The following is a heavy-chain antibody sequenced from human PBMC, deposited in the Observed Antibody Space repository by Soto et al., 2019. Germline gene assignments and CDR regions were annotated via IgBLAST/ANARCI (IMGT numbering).Heavy chain of an antibody. CDR1: GFTFDDYA. J-gene: IGHJ6*02. V-gene: IGHV3-43D*04. CDR3: AKAQRGRKRPFFGQARPYDPYSAMDI. D-gene: IGHD3-3*01. Sequence: ESLRLSCAASGFTFDDYAMHWVRQAPGKGLEWVSLISWDGSNTYYADSVKGRFNISRDNSKNSLYLQMNSLRPEDTALYYCAKAQRGRKRPFFGQARPYDPYSAMDIWGQGTTVTVSS. CDR2: ISWDGSNT.